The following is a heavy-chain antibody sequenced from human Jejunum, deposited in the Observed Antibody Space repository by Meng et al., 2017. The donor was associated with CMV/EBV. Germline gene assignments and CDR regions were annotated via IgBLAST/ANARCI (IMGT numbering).Heavy chain of an antibody. V-gene: IGHV1-2*02. D-gene: IGHD6-19*01. CDR1: GYTFTGYS. Sequence: ASGYTFTGYSIHWVRQAPGQRLEWMGWVTPDSGSPNYAQKFQGRVTMTRDTSISTAYMELSGLTSDDTAVYYCARPHWLSDASDIWGQGTMVTVSS. CDR2: VTPDSGSP. J-gene: IGHJ3*02. CDR3: ARPHWLSDASDI.